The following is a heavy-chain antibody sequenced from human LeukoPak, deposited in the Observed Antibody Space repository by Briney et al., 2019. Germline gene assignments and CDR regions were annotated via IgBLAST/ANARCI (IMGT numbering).Heavy chain of an antibody. CDR2: ISYDGSSK. Sequence: GGSLRLSCAASGFTFSSYVMHWVRRAPGKGLEWVALISYDGSSKYYADSVKGRFTISRDNSKNTLYLQMNSLRGEDTAVHYCARDRQQWLLNRGYFDNWGQGTLVTVSS. J-gene: IGHJ4*02. CDR3: ARDRQQWLLNRGYFDN. CDR1: GFTFSSYV. D-gene: IGHD6-19*01. V-gene: IGHV3-30-3*01.